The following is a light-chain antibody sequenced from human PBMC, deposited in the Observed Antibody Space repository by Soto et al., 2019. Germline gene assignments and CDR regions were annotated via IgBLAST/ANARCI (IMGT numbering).Light chain of an antibody. CDR2: PAS. CDR1: QSISSY. J-gene: IGKJ1*01. Sequence: IKMNQSPSSLSASVGDRVTITCRASQSISSYLHWYQQKPGKAPTLLIYPASSLQSGVPSRFSGSGSGTDFTLTISSLQPEDFATYYCQQSYSTPRTFGQGTKVDIK. V-gene: IGKV1-39*01. CDR3: QQSYSTPRT.